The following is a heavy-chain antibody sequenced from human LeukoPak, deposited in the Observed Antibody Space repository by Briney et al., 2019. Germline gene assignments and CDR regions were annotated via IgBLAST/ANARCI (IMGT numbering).Heavy chain of an antibody. Sequence: SETLSLTCTVSGGSISSSSYYWGWIRQPPGKGLEWIGSIYYSGSTYYNPSLKSRVTISVDTSKNQFSLKLSSVTAADTAVYYCARRNPHWYFDLWGRGTLVTVSS. CDR1: GGSISSSSYY. CDR3: ARRNPHWYFDL. J-gene: IGHJ2*01. CDR2: IYYSGST. V-gene: IGHV4-39*07.